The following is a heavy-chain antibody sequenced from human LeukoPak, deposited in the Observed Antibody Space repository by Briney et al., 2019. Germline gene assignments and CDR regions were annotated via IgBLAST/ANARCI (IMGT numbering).Heavy chain of an antibody. CDR2: IIPIFGTA. Sequence: ASVTVSFTASGGTFSIYAISWVRQAPGQGLEWMGGIIPIFGTAKYAQKFQGRVTITADTSTSTAYMELSNLRSEGTAVYYCARAGWLQYYYFDYWGQGTLVTVSS. V-gene: IGHV1-69*06. CDR3: ARAGWLQYYYFDY. CDR1: GGTFSIYA. J-gene: IGHJ4*02. D-gene: IGHD5-24*01.